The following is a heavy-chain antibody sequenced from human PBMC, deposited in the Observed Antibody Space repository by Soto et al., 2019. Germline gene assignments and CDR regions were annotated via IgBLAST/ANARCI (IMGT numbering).Heavy chain of an antibody. V-gene: IGHV4-34*01. D-gene: IGHD6-13*01. CDR3: ARAKAPLYSSSWYWFDP. J-gene: IGHJ5*02. CDR1: GGSFSDYI. CDR2: INHSGSA. Sequence: SETLSLTCAVYGGSFSDYIWTWIRQTPGKGLQWIGQINHSGSANYNPSLKSRVTISVHTSSSQFSLKLSSVTAADTAMYYCARAKAPLYSSSWYWFDPWGQGTLVTVSS.